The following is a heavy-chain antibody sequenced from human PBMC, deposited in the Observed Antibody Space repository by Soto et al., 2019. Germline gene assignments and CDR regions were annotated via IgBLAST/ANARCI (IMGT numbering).Heavy chain of an antibody. J-gene: IGHJ4*02. Sequence: EVQLVESGGGLVKPGGSLRLSCAASGFTFSSYSMNWVRQAPGKGLEWVSSISSSSSYIYYADSVKGRFTISRDNAKNSLYLQMNSLRDEDTAVYYCAREGCSSTSCYDYWGQGTLVTVSS. CDR1: GFTFSSYS. CDR2: ISSSSSYI. CDR3: AREGCSSTSCYDY. V-gene: IGHV3-21*01. D-gene: IGHD2-2*01.